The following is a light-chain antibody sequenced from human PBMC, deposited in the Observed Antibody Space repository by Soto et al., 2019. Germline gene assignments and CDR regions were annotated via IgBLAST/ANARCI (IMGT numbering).Light chain of an antibody. Sequence: EIVLTQSPGTLSLSPGERATLSCRASQSVSSSYLAWYQQKPGQAPRLLIYGASSRATGLPDRFSGSGSGTDFTVTISRLEPEDFAVYYCQQYGSSLYTFGQGTKLEIK. CDR1: QSVSSSY. V-gene: IGKV3-20*01. CDR3: QQYGSSLYT. J-gene: IGKJ2*01. CDR2: GAS.